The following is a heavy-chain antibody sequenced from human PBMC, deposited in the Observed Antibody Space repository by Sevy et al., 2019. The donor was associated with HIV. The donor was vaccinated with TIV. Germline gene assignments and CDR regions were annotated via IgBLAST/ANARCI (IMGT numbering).Heavy chain of an antibody. CDR1: GFTFSGSA. J-gene: IGHJ6*03. V-gene: IGHV3-73*01. Sequence: GGSLRLSCAASGFTFSGSAMHWVRQASGKGLEWVGRIRSKANSYATAYAASVKGRFTISRDDSKNTAYLQMNSLKTEDTAVYYCTRHLRDPAAADYYYYMDVWGKGTTVTVSS. D-gene: IGHD6-13*01. CDR2: IRSKANSYAT. CDR3: TRHLRDPAAADYYYYMDV.